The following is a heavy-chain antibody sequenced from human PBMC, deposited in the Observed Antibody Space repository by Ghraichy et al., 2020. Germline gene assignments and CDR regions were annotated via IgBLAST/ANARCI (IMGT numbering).Heavy chain of an antibody. D-gene: IGHD4-17*01. CDR2: LYYTGST. Sequence: SETLSLTCNVSGVSINSNFWSWFRQPPGKGLEWIGYLYYTGSTNYNPSLRSSVTISVDRSKSQFSLRLNSVTAADTAVYFCARSYGDYGYFQDWGQGTLVVVSS. CDR1: GVSINSNF. J-gene: IGHJ1*01. V-gene: IGHV4-59*01. CDR3: ARSYGDYGYFQD.